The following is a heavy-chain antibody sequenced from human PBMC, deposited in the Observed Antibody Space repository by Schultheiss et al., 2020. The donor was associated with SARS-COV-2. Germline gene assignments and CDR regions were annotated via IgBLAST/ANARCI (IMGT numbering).Heavy chain of an antibody. CDR1: GGSISSYY. V-gene: IGHV4-4*07. Sequence: SQTLSLTCTVSGGSISSYYWSWIRQPAGKGLEWIGRIYTSGSTNYNPSLKSRFTISVDTSKNQFSLKLSSVTAADTAVYYCARDRVYDSSGEWSWYYGMDVWGQGTTVTVSS. J-gene: IGHJ6*02. CDR2: IYTSGST. D-gene: IGHD3-22*01. CDR3: ARDRVYDSSGEWSWYYGMDV.